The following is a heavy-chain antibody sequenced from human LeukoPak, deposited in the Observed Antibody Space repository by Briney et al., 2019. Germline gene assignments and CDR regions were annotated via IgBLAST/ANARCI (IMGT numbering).Heavy chain of an antibody. CDR2: IDYDSSHI. CDR1: GFTFSSSA. Sequence: PGGSLRLSCAGSGFTFSSSAMNWGRQVPGKGLEWVSSIDYDSSHIYYAASVRGRFSISRDNARDSVYLQMDSLRADDTAVYYCARDPERYLRMGHYDYWGQGPLVIVSS. CDR3: ARDPERYLRMGHYDY. J-gene: IGHJ4*02. V-gene: IGHV3-21*01. D-gene: IGHD3-16*01.